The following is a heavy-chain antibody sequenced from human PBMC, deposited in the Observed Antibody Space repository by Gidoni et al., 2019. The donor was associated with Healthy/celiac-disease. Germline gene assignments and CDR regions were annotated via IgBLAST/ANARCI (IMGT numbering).Heavy chain of an antibody. CDR1: GYTLTELS. CDR2: FDPEDGET. V-gene: IGHV1-24*01. Sequence: QVQMVQSGAEVKKPGASGKVSCKVSGYTLTELSMHWVRQAPGKGLEWMGGFDPEDGETIYEQKFQGRVTMTEDTSTDTAYMELSSLRSEDTAVYYCATWAIAARRGVRFDPWGQGTLVTVSS. J-gene: IGHJ5*02. D-gene: IGHD6-6*01. CDR3: ATWAIAARRGVRFDP.